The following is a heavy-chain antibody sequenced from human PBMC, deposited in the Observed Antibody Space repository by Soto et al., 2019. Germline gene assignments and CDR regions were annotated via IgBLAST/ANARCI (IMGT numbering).Heavy chain of an antibody. Sequence: GGSLRLSCAASGFTFSSYAMHWVRQAPGKGLQWVAVISYDGNNKYYADSVKGRFTISRDNSKNTLYLQMNSLRAEDTAVYYCAKDQAGVAAAPEYWGQGTLVTVSS. J-gene: IGHJ4*02. CDR2: ISYDGNNK. CDR1: GFTFSSYA. D-gene: IGHD6-13*01. V-gene: IGHV3-30*18. CDR3: AKDQAGVAAAPEY.